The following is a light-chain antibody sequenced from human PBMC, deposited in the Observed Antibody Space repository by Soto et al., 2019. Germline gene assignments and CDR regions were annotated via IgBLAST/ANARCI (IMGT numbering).Light chain of an antibody. CDR3: QQSYSSPPT. CDR1: QSISGL. CDR2: AAS. J-gene: IGKJ1*01. Sequence: DIQLTQSPSFLSSSVGDRVTITCRASQSISGLLAWYQQKPGKAPKLLIFAASSLQSGVPSRFSGSRSGPDFTLTISSLQPEDFATYYCQQSYSSPPTFGQGTKVDIK. V-gene: IGKV1-39*01.